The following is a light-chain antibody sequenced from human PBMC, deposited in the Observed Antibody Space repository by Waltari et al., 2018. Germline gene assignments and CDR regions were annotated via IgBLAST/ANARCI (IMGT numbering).Light chain of an antibody. Sequence: DIQLTQSPSSLSASVGDRVTIICRASQSISTYLNWYQQKPGKVPKLLIYAASNLQSGVPSRFRGSGSGTDFTLTISSLQPEDCATYFCQQSASTRTFGQGTKVDIQ. CDR2: AAS. J-gene: IGKJ1*01. V-gene: IGKV1-39*01. CDR3: QQSASTRT. CDR1: QSISTY.